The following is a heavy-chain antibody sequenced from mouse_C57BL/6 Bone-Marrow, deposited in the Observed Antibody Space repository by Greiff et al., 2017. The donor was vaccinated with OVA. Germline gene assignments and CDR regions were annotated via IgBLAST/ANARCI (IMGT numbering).Heavy chain of an antibody. CDR3: ARSGNSPHFDY. CDR1: GYTFTRYW. Sequence: VQLQQSGAELVKPGASVKMSCKASGYTFTRYWITWVKQRPGQGLEWIGDIYPGSGSTNYNEKFKSKATLTVDTSSSTAYMQLSSLTSEDSAVYYCARSGNSPHFDYWGQGTTLTVSS. J-gene: IGHJ2*01. CDR2: IYPGSGST. D-gene: IGHD3-1*01. V-gene: IGHV1-55*01.